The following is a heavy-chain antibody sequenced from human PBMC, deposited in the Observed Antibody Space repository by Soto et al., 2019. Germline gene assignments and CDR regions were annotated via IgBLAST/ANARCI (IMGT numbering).Heavy chain of an antibody. CDR1: GFTFSGSA. D-gene: IGHD6-13*01. V-gene: IGHV3-73*01. Sequence: GGSLRLSCAASGFTFSGSAMHWVRQASGKGLEWVGRIRSKANSYATAYAASVKGRFTISRDDSKNTAYLQMNSLKTEDTAVYYCTSRIAAAGTSSVYWGQGTLVTVSS. J-gene: IGHJ4*02. CDR2: IRSKANSYAT. CDR3: TSRIAAAGTSSVY.